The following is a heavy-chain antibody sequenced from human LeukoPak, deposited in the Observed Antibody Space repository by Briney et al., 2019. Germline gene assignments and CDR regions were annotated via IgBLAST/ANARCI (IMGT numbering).Heavy chain of an antibody. V-gene: IGHV4-34*01. CDR3: ARFTSSGWYPNYFDY. CDR1: GGSFSGYY. J-gene: IGHJ4*02. Sequence: KPSETLSLTCAVYGGSFSGYYWSWIRRPPGKGLEWIGEINHSGSTNYNPSLKSRVTISVDTSKNQFSLKLSSVTAADTAVYYCARFTSSGWYPNYFDYWGQGTLVTVSS. CDR2: INHSGST. D-gene: IGHD6-19*01.